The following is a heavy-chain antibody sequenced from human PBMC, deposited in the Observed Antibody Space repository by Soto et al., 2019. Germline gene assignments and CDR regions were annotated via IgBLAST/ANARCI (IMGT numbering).Heavy chain of an antibody. CDR1: GFTFSSYA. CDR2: ISYDGSNK. D-gene: IGHD2-21*02. CDR3: ARDMCGGDCYCRGMDV. V-gene: IGHV3-30-3*01. Sequence: QVQLVESGGGVVQPGRSLRLSCAASGFTFSSYAMHWVRQAPGKGLEWVAVISYDGSNKYYADSVKGRFTISRDNSKNTLYPQMNSLRAEDTAVYYCARDMCGGDCYCRGMDVWGQGTTVTVSS. J-gene: IGHJ6*02.